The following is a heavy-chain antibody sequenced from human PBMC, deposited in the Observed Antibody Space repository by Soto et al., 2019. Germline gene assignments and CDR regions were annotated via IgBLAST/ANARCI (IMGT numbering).Heavy chain of an antibody. Sequence: ASVKVSCKASGYTYTGYYMHWVRQAPGQGLEWMGWINPNSGGTNYAQKFQGRVTMTRDTSISTAYMELSRLRSDDTAVYYCARAVDIVVVPAAIQGRGYYYYYGMDVWGQGTTVTVSS. CDR3: ARAVDIVVVPAAIQGRGYYYYYGMDV. CDR2: INPNSGGT. CDR1: GYTYTGYY. V-gene: IGHV1-2*02. J-gene: IGHJ6*02. D-gene: IGHD2-2*02.